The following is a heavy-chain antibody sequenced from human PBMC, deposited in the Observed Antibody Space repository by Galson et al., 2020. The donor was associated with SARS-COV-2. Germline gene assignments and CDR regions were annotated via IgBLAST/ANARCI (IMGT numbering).Heavy chain of an antibody. Sequence: SETLSLTCTVSSGSISSGSYYWGWIRQSPGKGLEWIGSVYYSGGTNYNPALKSRVTISVDTSKNQFSLNLSSVTAADTAIYYCTRQLSSSWYSPHDYYGLDVWGQGTTVTVSS. CDR1: SGSISSGSYY. CDR2: VYYSGGT. J-gene: IGHJ6*02. D-gene: IGHD6-13*01. CDR3: TRQLSSSWYSPHDYYGLDV. V-gene: IGHV4-39*07.